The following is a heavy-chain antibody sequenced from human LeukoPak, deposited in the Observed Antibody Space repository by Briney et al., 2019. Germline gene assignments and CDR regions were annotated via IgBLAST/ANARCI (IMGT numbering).Heavy chain of an antibody. Sequence: GGSLRLSCAASGFSLSGHYMDWVRQAPGKGLEWVGRIRNEANGYSTEYATSVKGRFIVSRDDSQNSQYLQMHSLKTDDTAVYYCAATVAGKNPFVYWGQGTPVTVSS. CDR3: AATVAGKNPFVY. V-gene: IGHV3-72*01. CDR1: GFSLSGHY. D-gene: IGHD6-19*01. J-gene: IGHJ4*02. CDR2: IRNEANGYST.